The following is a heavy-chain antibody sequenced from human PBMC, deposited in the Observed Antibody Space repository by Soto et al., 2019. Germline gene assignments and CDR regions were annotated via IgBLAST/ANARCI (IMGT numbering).Heavy chain of an antibody. Sequence: GESLKISCKGSGYSFTSYWVGWVRQMPGKGLEWMGIIYPGDSDTRYSPSFQGQVTISADKSISTAYLQWSSLKASDTAMYYCARGAAGGFLEWLPLDVWGQGTTVTVSS. CDR1: GYSFTSYW. V-gene: IGHV5-51*01. J-gene: IGHJ6*02. CDR2: IYPGDSDT. CDR3: ARGAAGGFLEWLPLDV. D-gene: IGHD3-3*01.